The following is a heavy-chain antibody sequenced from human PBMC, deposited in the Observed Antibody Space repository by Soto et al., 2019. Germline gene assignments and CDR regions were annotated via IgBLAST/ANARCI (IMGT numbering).Heavy chain of an antibody. CDR2: INAGNGNT. CDR1: GYTFTSYA. J-gene: IGHJ6*02. Sequence: EASVKVSCKASGYTFTSYAMHWVRQAPGQRLEWMGWINAGNGNTKYSQKFQGRVTITRDTSASTAYMELSSLRSEDTAVYYCAREGYYCSSTSCYGRHYYYYGMDVWGQGTTVTVSS. D-gene: IGHD2-2*01. V-gene: IGHV1-3*01. CDR3: AREGYYCSSTSCYGRHYYYYGMDV.